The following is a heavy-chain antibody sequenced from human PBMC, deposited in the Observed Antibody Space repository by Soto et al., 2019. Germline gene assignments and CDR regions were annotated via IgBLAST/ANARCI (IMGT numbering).Heavy chain of an antibody. J-gene: IGHJ6*02. CDR2: FNPNSGDT. Sequence: ASVKVSCKASGYIFTAYSMHWVRQAPGQGLEWVGWFNPNSGDTIYAQKFQGRVTLTGDTSISTAYMELYSLTSADTAVYYCARGRSYYGMDVWGQGTTVTVSS. CDR3: ARGRSYYGMDV. CDR1: GYIFTAYS. V-gene: IGHV1-2*02.